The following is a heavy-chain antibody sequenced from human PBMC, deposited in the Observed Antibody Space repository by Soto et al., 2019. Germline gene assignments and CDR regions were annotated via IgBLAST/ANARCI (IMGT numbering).Heavy chain of an antibody. J-gene: IGHJ6*02. CDR3: AHSSGSGGYYYGMDV. Sequence: QITLKESGPTLVKPTQTLTLTCTFSGFSLSTSGVGVGWIRQPPGKALEWLALIYWDDEKRYSPSLKSRLTSTKDTSKDQVVPTMTNLDPVDTATYYCAHSSGSGGYYYGMDVWGQGTTVTVSS. CDR2: IYWDDEK. CDR1: GFSLSTSGVG. V-gene: IGHV2-5*02. D-gene: IGHD3-10*01.